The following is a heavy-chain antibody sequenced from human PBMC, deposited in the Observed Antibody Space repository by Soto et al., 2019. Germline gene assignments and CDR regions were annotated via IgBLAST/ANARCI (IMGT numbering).Heavy chain of an antibody. V-gene: IGHV3-9*01. CDR1: GFTFDDYA. CDR2: ISWNSGSI. J-gene: IGHJ6*02. D-gene: IGHD2-2*02. Sequence: PGGSLRLSCAASGFTFDDYAMHWVRQAPGKGLEWVSGISWNSGSIGYADSVKGRFTISRDNAKNSLYLQMNSLRAEDTALYYCAKDRGGCSSTSCYIRAGYYYGMDVWGQGTTVTVSS. CDR3: AKDRGGCSSTSCYIRAGYYYGMDV.